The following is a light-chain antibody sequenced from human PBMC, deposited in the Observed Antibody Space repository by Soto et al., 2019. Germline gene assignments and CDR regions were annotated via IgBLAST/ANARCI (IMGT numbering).Light chain of an antibody. CDR3: QQYNNWPPLT. V-gene: IGKV3-15*01. CDR1: KSVSNN. CDR2: GAS. Sequence: EIVMTQSPATRSVSPGERAILSCRASKSVSNNLAWYQQKPGQAPRLLIYGASTRATGIPDRFSGSGSGTEFTLSISSLQSEDCAIYYCQQYNNWPPLTFGGGTKVEIK. J-gene: IGKJ4*01.